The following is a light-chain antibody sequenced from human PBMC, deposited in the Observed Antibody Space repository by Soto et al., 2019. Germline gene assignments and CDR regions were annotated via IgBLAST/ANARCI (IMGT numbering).Light chain of an antibody. V-gene: IGKV3-20*01. CDR3: QQYDNSPIT. CDR2: GAS. J-gene: IGKJ5*01. CDR1: QSISSSF. Sequence: PGERASLSFGASQSISSSFLAWYQQKPGQAPRLLIYGASSRATGIPDRFSGTGSETDFTLTISGLEPEDFAVYYCQQYDNSPITFGQGTRLEIK.